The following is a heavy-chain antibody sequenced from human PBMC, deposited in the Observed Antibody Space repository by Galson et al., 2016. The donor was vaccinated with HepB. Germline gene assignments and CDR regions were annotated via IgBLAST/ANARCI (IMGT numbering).Heavy chain of an antibody. D-gene: IGHD5-18*01. CDR2: INVGNRNT. J-gene: IGHJ4*02. Sequence: SVKVSCKASGYTFISYVIHWVRQAPGQRLEWVGWINVGNRNTKYSQKFQGRVTITRDTTASTAYMELSSLRSEDTAVYFCARGASYGTFDYWGQGTLVTVSS. CDR3: ARGASYGTFDY. CDR1: GYTFISYV. V-gene: IGHV1-3*01.